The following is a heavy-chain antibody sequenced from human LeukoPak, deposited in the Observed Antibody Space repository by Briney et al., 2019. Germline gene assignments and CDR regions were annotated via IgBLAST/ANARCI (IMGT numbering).Heavy chain of an antibody. CDR2: IKQDGSEK. CDR1: GFTFSSYW. V-gene: IGHV3-7*01. CDR3: ARKGLAVAAGLDY. Sequence: PGGSLRLSCAASGFTFSSYWMSWVRQAPGKGLEWVANIKQDGSEKYYVDSVKGRFTISRDNANNSLYLQMNSLRAEDTAIYYCARKGLAVAAGLDYWGQGTLVTVSS. D-gene: IGHD6-19*01. J-gene: IGHJ4*02.